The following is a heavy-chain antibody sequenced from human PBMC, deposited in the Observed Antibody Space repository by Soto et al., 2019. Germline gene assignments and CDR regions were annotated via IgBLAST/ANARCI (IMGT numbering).Heavy chain of an antibody. D-gene: IGHD3-22*01. CDR1: GGTFSSYA. J-gene: IGHJ4*02. V-gene: IGHV1-69*13. CDR3: ARDSRRYYDSSGYYFPLDY. Sequence: SVKVSCKASGGTFSSYAISWVRQEPGQGLEWMGGIIPIFGTANYAQKFQGRVTITADESTSTAYMELSSLRSEDTAVYYCARDSRRYYDSSGYYFPLDYWGQGTLVTSPQ. CDR2: IIPIFGTA.